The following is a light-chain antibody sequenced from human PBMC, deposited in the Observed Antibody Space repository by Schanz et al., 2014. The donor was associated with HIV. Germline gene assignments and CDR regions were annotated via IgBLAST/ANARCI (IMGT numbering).Light chain of an antibody. CDR3: QQYGSSPL. J-gene: IGKJ2*01. CDR1: QSVSSSY. CDR2: GAS. V-gene: IGKV3-20*01. Sequence: EIVLTQSPGTLSLSPGERATLSCRASQSVSSSYLAWYQQKPGQAPRLLIYGASSRPTGIPDRFSGSGSGTDFTLTISRLEPEDFAVYYCQQYGSSPLFGQGTKLEIK.